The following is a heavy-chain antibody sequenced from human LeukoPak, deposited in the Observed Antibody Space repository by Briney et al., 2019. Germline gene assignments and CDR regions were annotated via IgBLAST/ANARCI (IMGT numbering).Heavy chain of an antibody. CDR1: GGSISSSSYY. CDR3: ARGRDPQGYFDY. V-gene: IGHV4-39*07. Sequence: PSETLSLTCTVSGGSISSSSYYWGWIRQPPGKGLEWIGSIYYSGSTYYNPSLKSRVTISVDTSKNQFSLKLSSVTAADTAVYYCARGRDPQGYFDYWGQGTLVTVSS. D-gene: IGHD2-21*02. J-gene: IGHJ4*02. CDR2: IYYSGST.